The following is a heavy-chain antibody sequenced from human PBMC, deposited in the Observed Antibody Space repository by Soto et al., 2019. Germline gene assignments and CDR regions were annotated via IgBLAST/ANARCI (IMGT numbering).Heavy chain of an antibody. Sequence: GESLKISCKGSGYSFTSYWISWVRQMPGKGLEWMGRIDPSDSYTNYSPSFQGHVTISADKSISTAYLQWSSLKASGTAMYYCASSSLTIFGDYYYGMDVWGQGTTVTVSS. V-gene: IGHV5-10-1*01. CDR2: IDPSDSYT. CDR1: GYSFTSYW. CDR3: ASSSLTIFGDYYYGMDV. J-gene: IGHJ6*02. D-gene: IGHD3-3*01.